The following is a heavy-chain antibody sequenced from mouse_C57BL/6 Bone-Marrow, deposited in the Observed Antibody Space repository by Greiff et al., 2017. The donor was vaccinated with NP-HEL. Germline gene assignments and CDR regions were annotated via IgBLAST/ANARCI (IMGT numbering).Heavy chain of an antibody. V-gene: IGHV5-6*01. J-gene: IGHJ2*01. CDR3: SILGGIYFDY. CDR1: GFTFSSYG. CDR2: ISSGGSYT. Sequence: EVKLVESGGDLVKPGGSLKLSCAASGFTFSSYGMSWVRQTPDKRLEWVATISSGGSYTYYPDSVKGRFTISRDNAKNTLYLQMSSLKSEDTALYYCSILGGIYFDYWGQGTTLTVSS.